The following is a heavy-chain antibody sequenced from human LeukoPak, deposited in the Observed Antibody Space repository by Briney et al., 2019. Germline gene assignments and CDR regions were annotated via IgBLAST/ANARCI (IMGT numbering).Heavy chain of an antibody. CDR3: ARGSGYSLSYGMDV. J-gene: IGHJ6*02. Sequence: SVKVSCKASGYTFTGYYMHWVRQAPGQGLEWMGRIIPILGIANYAQKFQGRVTITADKSTSTAYMELSSLRSEDTAVYYCARGSGYSLSYGMDVWGQGTTVTVSS. D-gene: IGHD3-22*01. CDR2: IIPILGIA. CDR1: GYTFTGYY. V-gene: IGHV1-69*02.